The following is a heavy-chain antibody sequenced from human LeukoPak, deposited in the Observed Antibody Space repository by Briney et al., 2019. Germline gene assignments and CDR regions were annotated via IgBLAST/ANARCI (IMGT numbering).Heavy chain of an antibody. D-gene: IGHD3-10*01. CDR2: ISWNSGSI. J-gene: IGHJ4*02. CDR1: GFTFDDYA. CDR3: AKGFGGYVDY. V-gene: IGHV3-9*01. Sequence: PGRSLRLSCAASGFTFDDYAMHWVRQAPGKGLEWVSGISWNSGSIGYADSVKGRFTISRDNAKNSLYLQMNSLRAEDTALYYCAKGFGGYVDYWGQGTLVTVSS.